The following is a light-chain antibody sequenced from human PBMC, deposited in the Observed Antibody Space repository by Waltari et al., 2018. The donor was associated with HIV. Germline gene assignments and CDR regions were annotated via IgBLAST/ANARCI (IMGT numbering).Light chain of an antibody. V-gene: IGKV1-39*01. J-gene: IGKJ3*01. CDR2: GAS. CDR3: QQSYGAPFT. Sequence: DIQMTQSPSALSASVGDAVTITCRASQKINRYLNWYQQKVGEAPKLLGYGASSLQSGVPARFRGSGSGSEYKLTISNLQSDDFATYFCQQSYGAPFTFGPGSTV. CDR1: QKINRY.